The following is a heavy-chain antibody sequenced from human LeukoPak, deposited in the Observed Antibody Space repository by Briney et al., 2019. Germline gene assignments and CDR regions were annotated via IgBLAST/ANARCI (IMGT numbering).Heavy chain of an antibody. Sequence: GGSLRLSCAASGFTFSSYAMHWVRQAPGKGLEWVAVISYDGSNKYYADSVKGRFTISRDNSKNTLYLQMNSLRAEDMAVYYCARAFRGYSYGPNPFDYWGQGTLVTVSS. CDR2: ISYDGSNK. CDR1: GFTFSSYA. J-gene: IGHJ4*02. D-gene: IGHD5-18*01. CDR3: ARAFRGYSYGPNPFDY. V-gene: IGHV3-30-3*01.